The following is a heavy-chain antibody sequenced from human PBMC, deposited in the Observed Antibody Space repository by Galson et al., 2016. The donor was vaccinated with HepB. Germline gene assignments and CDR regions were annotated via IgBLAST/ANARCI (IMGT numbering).Heavy chain of an antibody. CDR1: GFTFDDFD. V-gene: IGHV3-9*01. CDR2: VSGDGGIT. Sequence: SLRLSCAASGFTFDDFDMHWVRQVPGKGLEWVSVVSGDGGITGYLESVKGRFTISRDNANNALYLHMNNLRMEDTAFYFCAKNKNVYSSTSWFFDRWGRGTLVTVSS. J-gene: IGHJ2*01. D-gene: IGHD6-19*01. CDR3: AKNKNVYSSTSWFFDR.